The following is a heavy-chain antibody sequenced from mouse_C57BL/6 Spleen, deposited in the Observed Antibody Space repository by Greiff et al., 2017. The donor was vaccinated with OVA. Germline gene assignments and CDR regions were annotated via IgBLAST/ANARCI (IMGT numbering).Heavy chain of an antibody. D-gene: IGHD2-2*01. CDR3: ARDGYDAPSYYFDY. Sequence: EVQLQQSGPELVKPGASVKMSCKASGYTFTDYNMHWVKQSHGKSLEWIGYINPNNGGTSYNQKFKGKATLTVNKSSSTAYMELRSLTSEDSAVYYCARDGYDAPSYYFDYWGQGTTLTVSS. V-gene: IGHV1-22*01. CDR1: GYTFTDYN. J-gene: IGHJ2*01. CDR2: INPNNGGT.